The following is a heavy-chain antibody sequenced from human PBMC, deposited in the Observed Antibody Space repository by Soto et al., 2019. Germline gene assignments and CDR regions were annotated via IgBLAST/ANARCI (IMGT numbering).Heavy chain of an antibody. CDR2: MNPNSGNT. J-gene: IGHJ4*02. V-gene: IGHV1-8*01. D-gene: IGHD3-3*01. CDR3: ARGDGITIFGVVIYYFAY. CDR1: GYTFTSYD. Sequence: VKVSCKASGYTFTSYDINWVRQATGQGLEWMGWMNPNSGNTGYAQKFQGRVTMTRNTSISTAYMELSSLRSEDTAVYYCARGDGITIFGVVIYYFAYWGQGTLVTVSS.